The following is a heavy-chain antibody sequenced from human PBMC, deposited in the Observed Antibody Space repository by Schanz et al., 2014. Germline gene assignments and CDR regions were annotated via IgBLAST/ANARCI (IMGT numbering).Heavy chain of an antibody. CDR1: GYTTFTDYY. Sequence: VQLVQSGAEVKRPGASVRVSCKASGYTTFTDYYIHWVRQAPGQGLEWMGWINPNSGDTNYAQKVQGRVTITADKSTFTAYMDVSSLRSEDTAVYYCARGGYSSGWYDRDIAHFDYWGQGTLVTVSS. CDR3: ARGGYSSGWYDRDIAHFDY. CDR2: INPNSGDT. J-gene: IGHJ4*02. V-gene: IGHV1-2*02. D-gene: IGHD6-19*01.